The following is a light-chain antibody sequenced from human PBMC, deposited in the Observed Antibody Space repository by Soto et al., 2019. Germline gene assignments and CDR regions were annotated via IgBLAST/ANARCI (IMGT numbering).Light chain of an antibody. CDR3: QQYNNCHPFT. V-gene: IGKV3-15*01. CDR2: GAC. Sequence: EIVMTQSPATLSVSQGERATLSCRASQSVSSNLAWYQQKPGQAPRLLIYGACTWATGIPARFSGSGSGTELTLPISSLQSEDLAVYYCQQYNNCHPFTFGQGTKGEIK. J-gene: IGKJ1*01. CDR1: QSVSSN.